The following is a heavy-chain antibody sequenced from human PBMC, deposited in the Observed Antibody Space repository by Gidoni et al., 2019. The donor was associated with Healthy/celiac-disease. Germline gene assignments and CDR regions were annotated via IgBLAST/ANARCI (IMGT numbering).Heavy chain of an antibody. J-gene: IGHJ6*02. CDR3: TRPLLEWLLEGGGYGMDV. CDR1: GFTFSGSA. D-gene: IGHD3-3*01. V-gene: IGHV3-73*02. CDR2: IRSKANSYAT. Sequence: EVQLVESGGGLVQPGGSLKLSCAASGFTFSGSAMHWVRQASGKGLEWVGRIRSKANSYATAYAASVKGRFTISRDDSKNTAYLQMNSLKTEDTAVYYCTRPLLEWLLEGGGYGMDVWGQGTTVTVSS.